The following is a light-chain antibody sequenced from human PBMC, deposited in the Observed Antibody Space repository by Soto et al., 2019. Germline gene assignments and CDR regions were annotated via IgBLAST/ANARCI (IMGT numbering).Light chain of an antibody. Sequence: EIVLTQSPGTLSLSPGERATLSCRASQSVRSSYLAWYQQKPGQAPRLLIYGASSRATGIPDRFSGSGSGTDFTLTISRLEPEDFAMYYCQQFQSSLRTFGQGTKVEV. CDR2: GAS. V-gene: IGKV3-20*01. CDR3: QQFQSSLRT. J-gene: IGKJ1*01. CDR1: QSVRSSY.